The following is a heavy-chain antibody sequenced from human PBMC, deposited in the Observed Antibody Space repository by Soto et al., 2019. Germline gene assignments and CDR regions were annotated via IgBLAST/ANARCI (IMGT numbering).Heavy chain of an antibody. J-gene: IGHJ6*02. Sequence: QVQLEQSGAEVKKPGASVKVSCKASGFTFSAYYIYWVRQAPGQGLEWIGWINPNSGGTNNAQKFQGRVTMTRDTSTSTVYMELSALISDDTAVYYCARSLLDEYSSSWRSAYYGMDVWGQGTTVTVSS. D-gene: IGHD6-13*01. CDR1: GFTFSAYY. V-gene: IGHV1-2*02. CDR3: ARSLLDEYSSSWRSAYYGMDV. CDR2: INPNSGGT.